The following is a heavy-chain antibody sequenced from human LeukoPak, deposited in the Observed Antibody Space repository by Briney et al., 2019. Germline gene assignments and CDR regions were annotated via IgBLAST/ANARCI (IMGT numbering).Heavy chain of an antibody. CDR1: GGSISSYY. Sequence: PSETLSLTCTVSGGSISSYYWSWIRQPPGKGLEWIGYIYYSGSTNYNPSLKSRVTISVDTSKNQFSLKLSSVTAADTAVYYCARRFTRIAAAGWFDPWGQGTLVTVSS. V-gene: IGHV4-59*01. CDR2: IYYSGST. D-gene: IGHD6-13*01. J-gene: IGHJ5*02. CDR3: ARRFTRIAAAGWFDP.